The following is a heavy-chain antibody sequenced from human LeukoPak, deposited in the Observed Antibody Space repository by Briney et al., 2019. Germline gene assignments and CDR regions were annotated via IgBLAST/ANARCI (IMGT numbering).Heavy chain of an antibody. Sequence: SETLSLTCSVSGGSLSSHYWSWIRQPPGKGLELIGHIHDTETTFYNPSLRGRVTISLDTSNNQFSLKLTSRTAADTAVYYCARTRRSSTSCYYFDYWGQGTLVTVSS. CDR3: ARTRRSSTSCYYFDY. V-gene: IGHV4-59*11. CDR2: IHDTETT. CDR1: GGSLSSHY. J-gene: IGHJ4*02. D-gene: IGHD2-2*01.